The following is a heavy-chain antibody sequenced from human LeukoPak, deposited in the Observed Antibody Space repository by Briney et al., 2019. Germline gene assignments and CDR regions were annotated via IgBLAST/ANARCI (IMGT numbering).Heavy chain of an antibody. CDR1: GGSFSGYY. V-gene: IGHV4-34*01. CDR2: INHSGST. D-gene: IGHD6-13*01. CDR3: ARGAAAGTGDDAFDI. Sequence: SETLSLTCAVYGGSFSGYYWSWIRQPPGKGLEWIGEINHSGSTNYNPSLKSRVTISVDTSKNQFSLKLSSVTAADTAVYYCARGAAAGTGDDAFDIWGQGTMVTVSS. J-gene: IGHJ3*02.